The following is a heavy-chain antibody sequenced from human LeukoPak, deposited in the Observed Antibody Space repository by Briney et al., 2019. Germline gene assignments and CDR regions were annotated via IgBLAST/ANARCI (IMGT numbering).Heavy chain of an antibody. D-gene: IGHD3-10*01. Sequence: PGGSLRLSCAASGFTFSSYAMSWVRQAPGKGLEWVSGINWNGGSTGYADSVKGRFTISRDNAKNSLYLQMNSLRAEDTALYYCARDTSSSYGSGSDYWGQGTLVTVSS. J-gene: IGHJ4*02. CDR3: ARDTSSSYGSGSDY. CDR2: INWNGGST. V-gene: IGHV3-20*04. CDR1: GFTFSSYA.